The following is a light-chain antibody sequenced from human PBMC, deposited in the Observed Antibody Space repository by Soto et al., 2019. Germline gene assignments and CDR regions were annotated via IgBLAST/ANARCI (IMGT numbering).Light chain of an antibody. CDR3: QQRSNWPPIT. CDR1: RTVDGNY. V-gene: IGKV3-11*01. CDR2: GAS. Sequence: PGERATLSCMASRTVDGNYLAWYHQKPGQAPSLLFYGASNSATDAPTRFSGSGSGTDFTLTISSLEPEDFAVYYCQQRSNWPPITFGQGTRLEIK. J-gene: IGKJ5*01.